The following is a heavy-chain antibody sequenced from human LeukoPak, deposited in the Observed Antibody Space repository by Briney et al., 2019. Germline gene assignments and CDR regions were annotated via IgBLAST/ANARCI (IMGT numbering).Heavy chain of an antibody. V-gene: IGHV3-48*03. D-gene: IGHD4-23*01. CDR1: GFTFSAYE. CDR3: ARDTLEYSNSPDALDI. CDR2: IGSSGSTV. Sequence: PGGSLRLSCAASGFTFSAYEMNWLRQAPGKGLEWVSYIGSSGSTVYYADSVKGRFTISRDNAKNSLYMQMESLRDEDTAIYYCARDTLEYSNSPDALDIWGQGTMVTVSS. J-gene: IGHJ3*02.